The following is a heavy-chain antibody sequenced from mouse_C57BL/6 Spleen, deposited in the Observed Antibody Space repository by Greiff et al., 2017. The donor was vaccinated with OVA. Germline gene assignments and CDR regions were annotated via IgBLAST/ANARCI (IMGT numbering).Heavy chain of an antibody. CDR3: ARGGHYYDYDSSAMDY. CDR2: IYPGDGDT. CDR1: GYAFSSSW. J-gene: IGHJ4*01. V-gene: IGHV1-82*01. D-gene: IGHD2-4*01. Sequence: QVQLQQSGPELVKPGASVKISCKASGYAFSSSWMNWVKQRPGKGLEWIGRIYPGDGDTNYNGKFKGKATLTADTSYSTAYMQLSSQTSEDSAVNFCARGGHYYDYDSSAMDYWGQGTSVTVSA.